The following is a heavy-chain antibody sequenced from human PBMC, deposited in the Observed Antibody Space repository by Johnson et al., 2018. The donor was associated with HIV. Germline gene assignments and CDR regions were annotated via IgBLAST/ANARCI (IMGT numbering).Heavy chain of an antibody. CDR1: GFTFSSYA. V-gene: IGHV3-30-3*01. Sequence: QVQLVESGGGVVQPGRSLRLSCAASGFTFSSYALHWVRQAPGKGLDWVAIISYDGSNEYYADSVKGRFTISRDNSKNTLYLQMNSLRAEDTAVYYCARGVGGAGDDAFDIWGQGTMVTVSS. CDR3: ARGVGGAGDDAFDI. J-gene: IGHJ3*02. CDR2: ISYDGSNE. D-gene: IGHD6-19*01.